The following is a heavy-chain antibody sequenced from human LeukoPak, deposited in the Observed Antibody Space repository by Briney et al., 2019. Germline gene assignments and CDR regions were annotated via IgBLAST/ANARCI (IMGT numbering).Heavy chain of an antibody. CDR3: ARVTMIVVVIDAFDI. V-gene: IGHV1-18*01. CDR2: ISAYNGNT. CDR1: GYTFTSYG. Sequence: ASVKVSCKASGYTFTSYGISWVRQAPGQGLEWMGWISAYNGNTNYAQKLQGRVTMTTDTSTSTAYMELRSLRSDDTAVYYCARVTMIVVVIDAFDIWAKGQWSPSLQ. J-gene: IGHJ3*02. D-gene: IGHD3-22*01.